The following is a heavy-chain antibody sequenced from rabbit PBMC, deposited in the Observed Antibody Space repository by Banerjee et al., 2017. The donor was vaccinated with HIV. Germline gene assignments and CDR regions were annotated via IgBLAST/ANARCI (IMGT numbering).Heavy chain of an antibody. CDR2: INVDSTGIT. CDR3: ARPGYASSSDYYHYFNL. V-gene: IGHV1S40*01. CDR1: GIDFSSYG. J-gene: IGHJ4*01. Sequence: QSLEESGGDLVKPGASLTLTCTASGIDFSSYGVSWVRQAPGKGLEWIASINVDSTGITYYASWAKGRFTISKTSSTTVTLQMTSLTAADTATYFCARPGYASSSDYYHYFNLWGQGTLVTVS. D-gene: IGHD1-1*01.